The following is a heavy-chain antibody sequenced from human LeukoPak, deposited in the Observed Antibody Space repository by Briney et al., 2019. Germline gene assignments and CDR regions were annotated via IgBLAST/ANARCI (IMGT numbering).Heavy chain of an antibody. V-gene: IGHV1-69*04. CDR2: IIPIFGIA. CDR3: ARDSFNEGIAAAGNDY. D-gene: IGHD6-13*01. CDR1: GGTFSSYA. J-gene: IGHJ4*02. Sequence: GSPVKVSCKASGGTFSSYAISWVRQAPGQGLEWMGRIIPIFGIANYAQKFQGRVTITADKSTSTAYMGLSSLRSEDTAVYYCARDSFNEGIAAAGNDYWGQGTLVTVSS.